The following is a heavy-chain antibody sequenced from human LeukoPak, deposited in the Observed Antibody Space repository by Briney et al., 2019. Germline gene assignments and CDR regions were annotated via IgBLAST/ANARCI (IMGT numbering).Heavy chain of an antibody. CDR1: GYTFTSYG. D-gene: IGHD3-3*01. J-gene: IGHJ6*02. V-gene: IGHV1-18*01. CDR2: ISAYNGNT. Sequence: ASVKVSCKASGYTFTSYGISWVRRAPGQGLEWMGWISAYNGNTNYAQKLQGRVTMTTDTSTSTAYMELRSLRSDDTAVYYCARSYDFWSGYPTIYYYYGMDVWGQGTTVTVSS. CDR3: ARSYDFWSGYPTIYYYYGMDV.